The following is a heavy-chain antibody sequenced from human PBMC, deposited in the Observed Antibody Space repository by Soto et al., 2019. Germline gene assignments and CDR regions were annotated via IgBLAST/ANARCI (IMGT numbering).Heavy chain of an antibody. CDR3: ARDGVAAGNINFDY. J-gene: IGHJ4*01. Sequence: ASVKVSCKASGYMFTKSAMHWVRQAPGQRLEWMXWXSXXXGXTXXXPXXXXRVTITRDTSASTAYMELRSLRSEDTALYYCARDGVAAGNINFDYWGQGTLVTVSS. D-gene: IGHD6-19*01. CDR1: GYMFTKSA. V-gene: IGHV1-3*01. CDR2: XSXXXGXT.